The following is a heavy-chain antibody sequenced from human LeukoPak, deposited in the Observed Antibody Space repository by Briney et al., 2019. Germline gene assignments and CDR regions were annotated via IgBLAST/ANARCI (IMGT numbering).Heavy chain of an antibody. Sequence: GGSLRLSCAASGFTFSSYWIGWVRQMPGKGLEWMGIIYPGDSDTRYSPSFQGQVTISADKSVSTAYLQWSSLKASDTAMYYCARQTNVSGLDPWGQGTLVTVSS. D-gene: IGHD2-8*01. V-gene: IGHV5-51*01. J-gene: IGHJ5*02. CDR3: ARQTNVSGLDP. CDR2: IYPGDSDT. CDR1: GFTFSSYW.